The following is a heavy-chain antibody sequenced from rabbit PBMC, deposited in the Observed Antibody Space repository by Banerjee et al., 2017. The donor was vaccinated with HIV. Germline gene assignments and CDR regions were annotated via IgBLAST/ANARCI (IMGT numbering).Heavy chain of an antibody. Sequence: QEQLVESGGGLVKPGASLTLSCKASGFSFSNKYVMCWVRQAPGKGLEWIACINTSSGNTVYASWAKGRFTISKTSSTTVTLQMTSLTAADTATYFCARDPTSYTGGGGMDLWGPGTLVTVS. V-gene: IGHV1S45*01. D-gene: IGHD1-1*01. CDR2: INTSSGNT. CDR1: GFSFSNKYV. CDR3: ARDPTSYTGGGGMDL. J-gene: IGHJ4*01.